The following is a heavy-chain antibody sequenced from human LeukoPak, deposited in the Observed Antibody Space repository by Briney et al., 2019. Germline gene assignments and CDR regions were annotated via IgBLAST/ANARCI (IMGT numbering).Heavy chain of an antibody. D-gene: IGHD3-22*01. CDR3: ARVHYYYDSSGYHYYYYMDV. V-gene: IGHV4-30-4*08. J-gene: IGHJ6*03. CDR1: GGSISSGDYY. CDR2: IYYSGST. Sequence: SETLSLTCTVSGGSISSGDYYWSWIRQPPGKGLEWIGYIYYSGSTYYNPSLKSRVTISVDTSKNQFSLKLSSVTAADTAVYYCARVHYYYDSSGYHYYYYMDVWGKGTTVTVS.